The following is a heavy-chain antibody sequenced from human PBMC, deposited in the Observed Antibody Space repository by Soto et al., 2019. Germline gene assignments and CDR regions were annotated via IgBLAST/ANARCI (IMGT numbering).Heavy chain of an antibody. CDR3: ARDDRTSGYDCLDY. Sequence: PGGFLRLSCAASGFTFSSYIMNWVRQAPGKGLEWVSSISSSSSYIYYADSVKGRFTISRDNAKNSLYLQMNSLRAEDTAVYYCARDDRTSGYDCLDYWGQGTLVTVSS. D-gene: IGHD5-12*01. CDR1: GFTFSSYI. V-gene: IGHV3-21*01. J-gene: IGHJ4*02. CDR2: ISSSSSYI.